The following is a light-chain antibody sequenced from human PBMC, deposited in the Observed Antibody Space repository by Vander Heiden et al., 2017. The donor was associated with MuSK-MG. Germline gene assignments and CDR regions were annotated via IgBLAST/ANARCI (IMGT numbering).Light chain of an antibody. CDR1: QSVSSN. CDR2: GAS. J-gene: IGKJ2*01. Sequence: EIVMTQSPATLSVSPGERATLSCRASQSVSSNLAWYQQKPGQAPRLLIYGASTRATGIPARFSGSGSGTEFTLTISSLQSEELAVYYCQQYNNWPQVPRYTFGQGTKLEIK. CDR3: QQYNNWPQVPRYT. V-gene: IGKV3-15*01.